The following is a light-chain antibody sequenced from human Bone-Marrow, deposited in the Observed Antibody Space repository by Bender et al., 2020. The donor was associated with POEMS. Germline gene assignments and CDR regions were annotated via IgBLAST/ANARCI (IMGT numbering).Light chain of an antibody. Sequence: SSELTQPPSVSVSPGQTASITCSGDRLGDQYASWYQLKPGQSPVLVIYEDNKRPSGIPERFSGSNSGNIATLTISGSQAVDEADYYCQAWDTSSVVFGGGTKLTVL. CDR3: QAWDTSSVV. J-gene: IGLJ2*01. CDR1: RLGDQY. V-gene: IGLV3-1*01. CDR2: EDN.